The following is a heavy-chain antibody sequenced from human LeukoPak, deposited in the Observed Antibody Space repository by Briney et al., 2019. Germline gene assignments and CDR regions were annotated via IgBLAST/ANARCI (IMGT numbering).Heavy chain of an antibody. Sequence: PGGSLRLSCAASGFTFSSYSMSWVRQAPGKGLEWVSVIYSGGSTYYADSVKGRFTISRDNSKNTLYLQMNSLRAEDTAVYYCASSSWYLDGLFDYWGQGTLVTVSS. CDR1: GFTFSSYS. V-gene: IGHV3-53*01. J-gene: IGHJ4*02. CDR2: IYSGGST. D-gene: IGHD6-13*01. CDR3: ASSSWYLDGLFDY.